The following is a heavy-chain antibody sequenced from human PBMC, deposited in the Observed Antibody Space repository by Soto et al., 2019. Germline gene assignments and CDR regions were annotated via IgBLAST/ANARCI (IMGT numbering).Heavy chain of an antibody. Sequence: QVQLVQSGAEVKKPGYSVKVSCKASGGTFSTYGINWVRQAPGQGLEWMGGIIPNFDTTNYAQEFQGKFTITADESTNTVYMELSSLRSEDTAVYYCARDEAADATNGMDLWGQGTTVTVSS. CDR2: IIPNFDTT. CDR3: ARDEAADATNGMDL. CDR1: GGTFSTYG. J-gene: IGHJ6*02. V-gene: IGHV1-69*01. D-gene: IGHD6-13*01.